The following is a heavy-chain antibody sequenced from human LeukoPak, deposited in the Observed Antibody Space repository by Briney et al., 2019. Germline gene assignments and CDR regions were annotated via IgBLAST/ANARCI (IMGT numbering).Heavy chain of an antibody. CDR1: GFTVSSNY. D-gene: IGHD6-13*01. CDR2: ISWNSGSI. V-gene: IGHV3-9*01. J-gene: IGHJ4*02. CDR3: AKVSTGSSWYGEYFDY. Sequence: GGSLRLSCAASGFTVSSNYMSWVRQAPGKGLEWVSGISWNSGSIGYADSVKGRFTISRDNAKNSLYLQMNSLRAEDTALYYCAKVSTGSSWYGEYFDYWGQGTLVTVSS.